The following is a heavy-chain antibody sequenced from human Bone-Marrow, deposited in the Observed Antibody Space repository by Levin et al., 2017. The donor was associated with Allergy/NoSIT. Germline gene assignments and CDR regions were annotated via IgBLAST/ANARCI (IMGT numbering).Heavy chain of an antibody. CDR2: TYYRSKWYN. J-gene: IGHJ4*02. V-gene: IGHV6-1*01. Sequence: SQTLSLTCAISGDRVSSTSVAWNWIRQSPSRGLEWLGRTYYRSKWYNDYAVSVKSRITIIPDTSNNQFSLQLTSVTPEDTAVYYCVRVIGSSWMDYWGQGTLVTVSS. CDR1: GDRVSSTSVA. D-gene: IGHD6-13*01. CDR3: VRVIGSSWMDY.